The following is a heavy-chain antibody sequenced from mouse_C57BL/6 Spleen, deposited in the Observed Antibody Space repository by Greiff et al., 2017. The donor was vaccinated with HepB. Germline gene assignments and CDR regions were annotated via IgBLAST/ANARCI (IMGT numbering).Heavy chain of an antibody. D-gene: IGHD2-5*01. Sequence: EVQLVESGGDLVKPGGSLKLSCAASGFTFSSYGMSWVRQTPDKRLEWVATISSGGSYTYYPDSVKGRFTISRDNAKNTLYLQMSSLKSEDTAMYYCAREGVYSNYGAYWGQGTLVTVSA. J-gene: IGHJ3*01. CDR3: AREGVYSNYGAY. CDR1: GFTFSSYG. V-gene: IGHV5-6*01. CDR2: ISSGGSYT.